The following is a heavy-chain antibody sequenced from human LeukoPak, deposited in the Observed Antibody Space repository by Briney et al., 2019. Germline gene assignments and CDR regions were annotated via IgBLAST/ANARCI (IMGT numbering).Heavy chain of an antibody. V-gene: IGHV1-8*01. J-gene: IGHJ6*02. CDR2: MNPNSGNT. Sequence: ASVKVSCKASGYTFTSYDINWVRQATGQGLERMGWMNPNSGNTGYAQKFQGRVTMTRNTSISTAYMELSSLRSEDTAVYYCARGREIYCSSTSCWVRSYYYYYGMDVWGQGTTVTVSS. CDR1: GYTFTSYD. CDR3: ARGREIYCSSTSCWVRSYYYYYGMDV. D-gene: IGHD2-2*01.